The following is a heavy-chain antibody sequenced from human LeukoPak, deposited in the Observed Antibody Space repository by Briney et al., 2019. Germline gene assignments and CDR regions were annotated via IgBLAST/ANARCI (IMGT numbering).Heavy chain of an antibody. J-gene: IGHJ4*02. CDR3: ARHEIGEESYDSSGYLDY. D-gene: IGHD3-22*01. Sequence: GGSLRLSCAASGFTFSSYAMSWVRQAPGKGLEWVSAISGSGGSTYYADSVKGRFTISRDNTKNTLYLQMNSLSAEETAVYYCARHEIGEESYDSSGYLDYWGQGTLVTVSS. CDR2: ISGSGGST. V-gene: IGHV3-23*01. CDR1: GFTFSSYA.